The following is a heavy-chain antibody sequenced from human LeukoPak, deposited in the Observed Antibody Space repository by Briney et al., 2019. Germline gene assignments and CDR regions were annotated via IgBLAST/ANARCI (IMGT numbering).Heavy chain of an antibody. J-gene: IGHJ6*03. CDR1: GGSISSYY. CDR3: AREVYYGSGSYTEDYYYYYMDV. Sequence: SETLSLTCTVSGGSISSYYWSWIRQPAGKGLEWIGRIYTSGSTNYNPSLKSRVTMSVDTSKNQFSLKLSSVTAADTAVYYCAREVYYGSGSYTEDYYYYYMDVWGKGTTVTISS. CDR2: IYTSGST. V-gene: IGHV4-4*07. D-gene: IGHD3-10*01.